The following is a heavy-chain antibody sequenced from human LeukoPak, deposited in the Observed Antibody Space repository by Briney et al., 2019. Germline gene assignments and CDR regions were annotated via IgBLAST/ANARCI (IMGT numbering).Heavy chain of an antibody. D-gene: IGHD3-10*01. CDR3: ARDLMVRGVDLDY. J-gene: IGHJ4*02. CDR2: IKQDGSEK. Sequence: PGGSLRLSCAASGFTFSSYWMSWVRQAPGKGLEGVANIKQDGSEKYYVDSVKGRFTISRDNAKNSLYLQMNSLRAEATAVYYCARDLMVRGVDLDYWGQGTLVTVSS. CDR1: GFTFSSYW. V-gene: IGHV3-7*03.